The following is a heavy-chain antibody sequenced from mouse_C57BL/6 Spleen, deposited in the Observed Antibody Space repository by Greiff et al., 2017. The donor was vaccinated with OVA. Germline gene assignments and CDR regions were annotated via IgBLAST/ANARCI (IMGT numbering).Heavy chain of an antibody. J-gene: IGHJ2*01. CDR2: LDPSDSYP. CDR3: ARGEDFYFDY. CDR1: GYTFTSYW. V-gene: IGHV1-69*01. Sequence: QVQLQQPGAELVMPGASVKLSCKASGYTFTSYWMHWVKQRPGQGLEWIGELDPSDSYPNYNQKFKGKSTLPVDKASSTACIQLSMLTSEDSAVYYCARGEDFYFDYWGQGTTLTVSS.